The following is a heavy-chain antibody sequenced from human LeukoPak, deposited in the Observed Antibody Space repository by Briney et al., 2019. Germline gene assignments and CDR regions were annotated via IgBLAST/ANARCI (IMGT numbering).Heavy chain of an antibody. Sequence: PGGSLRLSCAASGFTFSSYAMSWVRQAPGKGLEWVSAISGSGGSTYYADSVKGRFTISRDNSKNTLYLQMNSLRAEDTAVYYCLSNPPGRPMAAAGTADYWGQGTLVTVSS. D-gene: IGHD6-13*01. CDR2: ISGSGGST. J-gene: IGHJ4*02. CDR3: LSNPPGRPMAAAGTADY. CDR1: GFTFSSYA. V-gene: IGHV3-23*01.